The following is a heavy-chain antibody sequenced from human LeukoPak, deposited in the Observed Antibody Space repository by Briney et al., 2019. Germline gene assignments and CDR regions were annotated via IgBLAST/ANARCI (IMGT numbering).Heavy chain of an antibody. V-gene: IGHV1-69*01. J-gene: IGHJ6*02. Sequence: SVKISCKASGGTFSSYAISWVRQAPGQGLEWMGGIIPIFGTANYAQKFQGRVTITADESTSTAYMELSSLRSEDTAVYYCARGTGYSYGSDYYYYGMDVWGQGTTVTVSS. D-gene: IGHD5-18*01. CDR3: ARGTGYSYGSDYYYYGMDV. CDR1: GGTFSSYA. CDR2: IIPIFGTA.